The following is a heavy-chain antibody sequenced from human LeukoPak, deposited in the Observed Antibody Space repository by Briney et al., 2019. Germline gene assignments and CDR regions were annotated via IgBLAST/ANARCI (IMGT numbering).Heavy chain of an antibody. V-gene: IGHV4-34*01. J-gene: IGHJ4*02. CDR1: GGSFSGYY. Sequence: SETLSLTCAVYGGSFSGYYWSWIRQPPGKGLEWIGEINHSGRANYNSSLKSRVTISVDTSKNQFSLKLTSVTAADTAAYYCARHAYSSGWSGDYWGQGTLVTVSS. CDR3: ARHAYSSGWSGDY. D-gene: IGHD6-19*01. CDR2: INHSGRA.